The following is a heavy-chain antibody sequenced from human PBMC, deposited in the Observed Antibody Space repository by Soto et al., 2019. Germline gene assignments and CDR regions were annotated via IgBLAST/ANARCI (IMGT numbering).Heavy chain of an antibody. CDR2: IYYSGST. CDR3: ATPGTTSGWYVVFQH. Sequence: WETLSLTCTVSGGSISRSSNYWGWIRHPPGKGLEWIGSIYYSGSTYYNPSLKSRVTISVDTSKNQFSLKLSSVTAADTAVYYCATPGTTSGWYVVFQHWGQGTLVTDSS. CDR1: GGSISRSSNY. J-gene: IGHJ1*01. V-gene: IGHV4-39*01. D-gene: IGHD6-19*01.